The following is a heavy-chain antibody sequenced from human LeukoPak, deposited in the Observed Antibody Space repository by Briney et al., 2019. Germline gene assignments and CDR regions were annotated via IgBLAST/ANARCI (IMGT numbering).Heavy chain of an antibody. D-gene: IGHD3-3*01. J-gene: IGHJ5*02. CDR2: VSPDGSGN. Sequence: PGGSLRLSCSASGFTFSTYWMSWVRQAPGKGLECVAWVSPDGSGNHYVDSVKGRFIISRDNASGDKAKNSLFLQMNSLRAEDTAVYYCARDHLWSHESWGQGALVTVSS. V-gene: IGHV3-7*01. CDR1: GFTFSTYW. CDR3: ARDHLWSHES.